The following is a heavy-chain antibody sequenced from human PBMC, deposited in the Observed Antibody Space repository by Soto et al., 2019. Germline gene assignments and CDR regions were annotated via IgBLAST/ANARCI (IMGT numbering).Heavy chain of an antibody. CDR3: ARGGAAYGLDY. D-gene: IGHD3-10*01. Sequence: SGYSFMNWWIGWVRQMPGKGLEWMGIIYPGDSETRYSPSFQGQVTISHDKSISTAFLQWSSLQASDSAMYYCARGGAAYGLDYCGQVTLVTVSS. J-gene: IGHJ4*02. V-gene: IGHV5-51*01. CDR1: GYSFMNWW. CDR2: IYPGDSET.